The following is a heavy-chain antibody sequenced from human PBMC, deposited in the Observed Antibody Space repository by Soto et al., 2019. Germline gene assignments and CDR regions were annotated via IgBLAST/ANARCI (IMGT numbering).Heavy chain of an antibody. J-gene: IGHJ5*02. V-gene: IGHV4-31*03. D-gene: IGHD3-9*01. CDR1: GGSISSGGYY. Sequence: SETLSLTCTVSGGSISSGGYYWSWIRQHPGKGLEWIGYIYYSGSTYYNPSLKSRVTISVDTSKNQFSLKLSSVTAADTAVYYCARAGSSLDILTGYYKAVNWFDPWGQGTLVTVSS. CDR2: IYYSGST. CDR3: ARAGSSLDILTGYYKAVNWFDP.